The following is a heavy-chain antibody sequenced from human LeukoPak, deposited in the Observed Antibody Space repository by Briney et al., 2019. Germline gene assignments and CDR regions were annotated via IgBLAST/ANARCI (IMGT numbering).Heavy chain of an antibody. CDR3: AKDYYDSSGYSPYDY. CDR1: GFTFSSYA. D-gene: IGHD3-22*01. V-gene: IGHV3-30-3*01. J-gene: IGHJ4*02. CDR2: ISYDGSNK. Sequence: GGSLRLSCAASGFTFSSYAMHWVRQAPGKGLEWVAVISYDGSNKYYADSVKGRFTISRDNSKNTLYLQMNSLRAEDTAVYYCAKDYYDSSGYSPYDYWGQGTLVTVSS.